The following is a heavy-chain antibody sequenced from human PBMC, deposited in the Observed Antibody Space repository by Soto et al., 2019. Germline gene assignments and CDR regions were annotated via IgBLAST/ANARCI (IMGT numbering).Heavy chain of an antibody. Sequence: EVQLLESGGDLVQPGGSLRLSCAASGFTFSNSDLTWVHQAPGEGLKYVSVITGGGGSTYYTDSVRGRFTISRDNSKNTLYLQMNSLRADDTALYYCATSHGGHWGQGTLVTVSS. CDR1: GFTFSNSD. CDR3: ATSHGGH. D-gene: IGHD3-10*01. CDR2: ITGGGGST. J-gene: IGHJ4*02. V-gene: IGHV3-23*01.